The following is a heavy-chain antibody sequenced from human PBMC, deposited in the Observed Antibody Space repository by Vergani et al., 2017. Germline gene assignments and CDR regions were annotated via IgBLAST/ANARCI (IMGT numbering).Heavy chain of an antibody. D-gene: IGHD1-1*01. CDR2: ISYDGSNK. Sequence: QVQLVESGGGVVQPGRSLRLSCAASGFTFSSYGMHWVRQAPGKGLEWVAVISYDGSNKYYADSVKGRFTISRDNSKNTLYLQMNSLRAEDTAVYYCAKDRDEDLNDGGEWGQGTLVTVSS. V-gene: IGHV3-30*18. CDR1: GFTFSSYG. CDR3: AKDRDEDLNDGGE. J-gene: IGHJ4*02.